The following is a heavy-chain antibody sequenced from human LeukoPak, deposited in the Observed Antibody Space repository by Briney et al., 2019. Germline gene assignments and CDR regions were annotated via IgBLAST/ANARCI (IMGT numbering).Heavy chain of an antibody. J-gene: IGHJ4*02. CDR3: ARGGAAQRFFDY. CDR2: IYYSGST. Sequence: SETLSLTCTVSGGSISSYYWSWIRQPPGKGLEWIGYIYYSGSTNYNPSLKSRVTISIDTSKNQFSLQLNSVTPEDTAVYYCARGGAAQRFFDYWGQGTLVTVSS. D-gene: IGHD6-6*01. CDR1: GGSISSYY. V-gene: IGHV4-59*12.